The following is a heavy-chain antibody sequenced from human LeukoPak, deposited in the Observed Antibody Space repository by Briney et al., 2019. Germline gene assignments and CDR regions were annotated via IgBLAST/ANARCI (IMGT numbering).Heavy chain of an antibody. CDR3: ARVFDS. CDR2: VFYTGKT. CDR1: GGSVSTSDYY. Sequence: SETLSLTCAVSGGSVSTSDYYRGWIRQSPVKGLEWIGDVFYTGKTNYNPSLRGRATISIDTSKNQFSLKLTYVTAADSAVYYCARVFDSWGQGTLVTVSS. V-gene: IGHV4-39*07. J-gene: IGHJ4*02.